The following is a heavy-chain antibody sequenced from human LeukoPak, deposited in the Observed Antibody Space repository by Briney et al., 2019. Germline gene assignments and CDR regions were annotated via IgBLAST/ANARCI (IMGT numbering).Heavy chain of an antibody. CDR1: GGSISSSSYY. D-gene: IGHD3-3*01. CDR2: IYYSGST. J-gene: IGHJ3*02. Sequence: SETLSLTCTASGGSISSSSYYWGWIRQPPGKGLEWIGSIYYSGSTYYNPSLKSRVTISVDTSKNQFSLKLSSVTAADTAVYYCARVLSITIFGVVINDAFDIWGQGTMVTVSS. V-gene: IGHV4-39*07. CDR3: ARVLSITIFGVVINDAFDI.